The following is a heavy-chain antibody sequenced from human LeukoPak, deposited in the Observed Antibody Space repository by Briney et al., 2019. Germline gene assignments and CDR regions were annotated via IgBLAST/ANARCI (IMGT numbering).Heavy chain of an antibody. Sequence: PSETLSLTCIVSGGSISSSSYYWGWIRQPPGKGLEWIGTFYYGGSTYYNPSLKSRVTISVDTSKSQFSLKLSSVTAADTAVYYCARHGCTTTSCRLYYYYYYYMDVWGKGTTVTISS. D-gene: IGHD2-2*01. CDR3: ARHGCTTTSCRLYYYYYYYMDV. J-gene: IGHJ6*03. CDR2: FYYGGST. V-gene: IGHV4-39*01. CDR1: GGSISSSSYY.